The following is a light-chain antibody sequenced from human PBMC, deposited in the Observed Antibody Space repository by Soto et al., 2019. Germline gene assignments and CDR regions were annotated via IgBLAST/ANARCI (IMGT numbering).Light chain of an antibody. J-gene: IGLJ2*01. CDR3: SSYTSRSTVV. Sequence: QSALTQPASVSGSPGQSITISCTGTSSDVGGYKYVSWYQQHPGKVPKLMIYEVSNRPSGVSNRFSGSKSGNTASLTISGLQAEDEADYYCSSYTSRSTVVFGGGTKLTVL. CDR2: EVS. V-gene: IGLV2-14*01. CDR1: SSDVGGYKY.